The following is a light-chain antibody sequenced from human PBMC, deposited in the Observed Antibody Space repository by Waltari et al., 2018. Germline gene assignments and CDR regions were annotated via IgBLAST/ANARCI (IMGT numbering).Light chain of an antibody. CDR3: ATWDSRLSVVV. CDR1: SSTIGNND. Sequence: QSVLTPPPSVSAAPGQRVTISCSGGSSTIGNNDVSWYQQFPGTAPKLLITENNRRPFGIPDRFSGSKSGTSATLGITGLQTGDEADYYCATWDSRLSVVVFGGGTKVTVL. V-gene: IGLV1-51*01. CDR2: ENN. J-gene: IGLJ3*02.